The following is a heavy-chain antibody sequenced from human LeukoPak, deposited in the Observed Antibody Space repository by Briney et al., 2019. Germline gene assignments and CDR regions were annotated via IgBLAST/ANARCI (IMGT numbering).Heavy chain of an antibody. J-gene: IGHJ4*02. CDR1: GVTLSSYS. V-gene: IGHV3-21*01. CDR2: ISSSSSYI. CDR3: ARDREYDSSGSFDY. D-gene: IGHD3-22*01. Sequence: PGGSLRLSCAASGVTLSSYSMNWVRQAPGKGLEWVSSISSSSSYIYYADSVKGRFTISRDNAKNSLYLQMNSLTADDTAVYYFARDREYDSSGSFDYSGQGTLVTVSS.